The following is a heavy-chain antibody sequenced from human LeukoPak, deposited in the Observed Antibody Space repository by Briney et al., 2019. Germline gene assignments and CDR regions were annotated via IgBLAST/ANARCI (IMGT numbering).Heavy chain of an antibody. CDR3: ARSYSSTWDDAFDI. J-gene: IGHJ3*02. D-gene: IGHD6-13*01. CDR2: IYSGGST. Sequence: GGSLRLSCAASGFTVRSNYMSWVRQAPGKGLEWVSVIYSGGSTYYADSVKGRFTISRDNSKNTLYLQMNGLRAEDTAVYYCARSYSSTWDDAFDIWGQGTMVTVSS. V-gene: IGHV3-53*01. CDR1: GFTVRSNY.